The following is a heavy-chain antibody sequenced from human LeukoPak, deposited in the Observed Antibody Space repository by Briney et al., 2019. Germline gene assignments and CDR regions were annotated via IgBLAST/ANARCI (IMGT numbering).Heavy chain of an antibody. CDR2: IYYSGST. J-gene: IGHJ4*02. D-gene: IGHD2-21*01. CDR3: ARESLFLDY. CDR1: GFTFSSYA. V-gene: IGHV4-30-4*08. Sequence: LRLSCAASGFTFSSYAMSWIRQPPGKGLEWIGYIYYSGSTYYNPSLKSRVTISVDTSKNQFSLRLSSVTAADTAVYYCARESLFLDYWGQGTLVTVSS.